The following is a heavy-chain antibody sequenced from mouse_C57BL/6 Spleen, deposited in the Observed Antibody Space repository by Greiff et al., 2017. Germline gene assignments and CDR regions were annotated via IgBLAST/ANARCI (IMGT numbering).Heavy chain of an antibody. D-gene: IGHD2-4*01. CDR2: ISGGGGNT. J-gene: IGHJ2*01. Sequence: EVKLVESGGGLVKPAGSLKLSCAASGFTFSSYTMSWVRQTPEKRLEWVATISGGGGNTYYPDSVKGRFTISRDNAKNTLYLQMSSLRSEDTALYYCARLIYYDYDEDFDYWGQGTTRTVSS. V-gene: IGHV5-9*01. CDR3: ARLIYYDYDEDFDY. CDR1: GFTFSSYT.